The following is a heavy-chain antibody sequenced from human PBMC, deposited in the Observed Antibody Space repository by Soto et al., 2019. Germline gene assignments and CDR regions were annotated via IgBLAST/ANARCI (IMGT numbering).Heavy chain of an antibody. CDR3: ASSSLQIFGVVIMGAFDI. CDR2: MNPNSGNT. V-gene: IGHV1-8*01. J-gene: IGHJ3*02. Sequence: ASVKVSCKASGYTFTSYDINWVRQATGQGLEWMGWMNPNSGNTGYAQKFQGRVTMTRNTSISTAYMELSSLRSEDTAVYYCASSSLQIFGVVIMGAFDIWGQGTMVTVSS. D-gene: IGHD3-3*01. CDR1: GYTFTSYD.